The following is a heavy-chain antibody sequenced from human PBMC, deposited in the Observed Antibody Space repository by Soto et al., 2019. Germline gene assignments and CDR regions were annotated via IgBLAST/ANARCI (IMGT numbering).Heavy chain of an antibody. CDR1: GCTVSSNY. D-gene: IGHD2-2*01. J-gene: IGHJ6*03. V-gene: IGHV3-66*01. CDR3: ARVDVVPAAMRYYYYMDV. Sequence: GRSLRLSCAASGCTVSSNYMSWVRQAPGKGLEWVSVIYSGGSTYYADSVKGRFTISRDNSKNTLYLQMNSLRAEDTAVYYCARVDVVPAAMRYYYYMDVWGKGTTVTVSS. CDR2: IYSGGST.